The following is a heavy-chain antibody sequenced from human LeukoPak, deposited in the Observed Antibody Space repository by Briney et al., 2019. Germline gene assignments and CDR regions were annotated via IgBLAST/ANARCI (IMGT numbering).Heavy chain of an antibody. CDR3: AKDMGLLWFGELLSLDY. Sequence: GGSLRLSCAASGFTFSSYGMHWVRQAPGKGLEWVAFIRYDGNNIYYADSVKGRFTISRDNSKNTLYLQMNSLRAEDTAVYYCAKDMGLLWFGELLSLDYWGQGTLVTVSS. CDR1: GFTFSSYG. V-gene: IGHV3-30*02. D-gene: IGHD3-10*01. CDR2: IRYDGNNI. J-gene: IGHJ4*02.